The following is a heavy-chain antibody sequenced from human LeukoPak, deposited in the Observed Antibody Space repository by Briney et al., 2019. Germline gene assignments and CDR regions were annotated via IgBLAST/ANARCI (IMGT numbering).Heavy chain of an antibody. CDR1: GGSISTHY. Sequence: SETLSLTCTVSGGSISTHYWSWIRQPPGKGLEWIGYIYYTGSTNYNPSLKSRVTMAIDTSKNQFSLELTFVSAADTAVYYYARAQYASGSFFDYWGQGTLATVSS. D-gene: IGHD3-10*01. V-gene: IGHV4-59*11. CDR3: ARAQYASGSFFDY. J-gene: IGHJ4*02. CDR2: IYYTGST.